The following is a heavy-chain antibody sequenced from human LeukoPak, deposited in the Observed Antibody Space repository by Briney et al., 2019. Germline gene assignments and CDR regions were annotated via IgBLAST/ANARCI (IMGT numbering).Heavy chain of an antibody. J-gene: IGHJ6*02. CDR2: IKSKTDGGTP. CDR3: TTERVTMVRGVFYYYYGMDV. Sequence: GGSLRLSCAASGFTFSNAWMSWVRQAPGKGLEWVGRIKSKTDGGTPDYAAPVKGRFTISRDDSKNTLYLQMNSLKTEDTAVYYCTTERVTMVRGVFYYYYGMDVWGQGTTVTVSS. V-gene: IGHV3-15*01. D-gene: IGHD3-10*01. CDR1: GFTFSNAW.